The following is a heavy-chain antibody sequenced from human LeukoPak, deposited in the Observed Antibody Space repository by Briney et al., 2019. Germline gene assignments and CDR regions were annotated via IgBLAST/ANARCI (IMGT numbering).Heavy chain of an antibody. CDR1: GYTLTELS. D-gene: IGHD3-22*01. CDR3: ATVFSEAYYYDSSLFY. CDR2: FDPEDGET. Sequence: ASVKVSFKVSGYTLTELSMHWVRQAPGKGLEGMGGFDPEDGETIYAQKFQGRVTMTEDTSTDTAYMELSSLRSEDTAVYYCATVFSEAYYYDSSLFYWGQGTLVTVSS. V-gene: IGHV1-24*01. J-gene: IGHJ4*02.